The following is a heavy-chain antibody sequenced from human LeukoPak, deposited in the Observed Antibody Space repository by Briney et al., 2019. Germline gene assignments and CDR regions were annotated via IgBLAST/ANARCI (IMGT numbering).Heavy chain of an antibody. CDR1: GFTFSNAW. V-gene: IGHV3-15*01. Sequence: PGGSLRLSCAASGFTFSNAWMSSVRQAPGKGREGVGRIKRKTDGATTDYGAPVKGRFTISRDDSKNTLYLQMNSLKTEDTAVYYCTTVSSSNYGFDYWGQGTLVTVSS. CDR2: IKRKTDGATT. CDR3: TTVSSSNYGFDY. D-gene: IGHD4-11*01. J-gene: IGHJ4*02.